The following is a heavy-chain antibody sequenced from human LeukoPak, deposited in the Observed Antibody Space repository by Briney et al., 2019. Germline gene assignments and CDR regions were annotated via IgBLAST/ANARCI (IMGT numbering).Heavy chain of an antibody. D-gene: IGHD2-21*01. CDR1: GGSISSSSYY. J-gene: IGHJ4*02. V-gene: IGHV4-39*01. CDR2: IYYSGST. Sequence: SETLSLTCTVSGGSISSSSYYWGWIRQPPGKGLEWIGSIYYSGSTYYNPSLKSRVTISVYTAKNQFSLKLSSVTAADTAVYYCARQMVGIYFDYWGQGTLVTVSS. CDR3: ARQMVGIYFDY.